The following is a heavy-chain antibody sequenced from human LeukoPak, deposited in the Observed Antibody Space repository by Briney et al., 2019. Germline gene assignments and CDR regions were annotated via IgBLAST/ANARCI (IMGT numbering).Heavy chain of an antibody. J-gene: IGHJ4*02. CDR1: GVSISSYY. D-gene: IGHD6-19*01. Sequence: KTSETLSLTCTVSGVSISSYYWSWIRQPPGKGLEWIGYIYYSGSTNYNPSLKSRVTISVDTSKNQFSLKLSSVTAADTALYYCARGSAWYFVYWGQGTLVTVSS. V-gene: IGHV4-59*01. CDR2: IYYSGST. CDR3: ARGSAWYFVY.